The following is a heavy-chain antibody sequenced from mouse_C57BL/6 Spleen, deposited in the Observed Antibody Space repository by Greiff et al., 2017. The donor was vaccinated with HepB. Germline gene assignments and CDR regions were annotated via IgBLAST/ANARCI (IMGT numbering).Heavy chain of an antibody. V-gene: IGHV3-8*01. CDR2: ISYSGST. D-gene: IGHD2-3*01. CDR1: GYSITSDY. J-gene: IGHJ2*01. CDR3: ARSEGDGYFDY. Sequence: EVQLQESGPGLAKPSQTLSLTCSVTGYSITSDYWNWIRKLPGNKLEYMGYISYSGSTYYNPSLKSRISITRDTYKNQYYLQLNSVTTEDTATYYCARSEGDGYFDYGGQGTTLTVSS.